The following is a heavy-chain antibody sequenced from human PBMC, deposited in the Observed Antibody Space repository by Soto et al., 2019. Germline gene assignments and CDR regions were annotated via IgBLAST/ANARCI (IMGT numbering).Heavy chain of an antibody. D-gene: IGHD6-19*01. Sequence: GGSLRLSCAASGFTVSSNYMSWVRQAPGKGLEWVSVIYSGGSTYYADSVKGRFTISRHNSKNTLYLQTNSLRAEDTAVYYCARARDGPQWLVAGAFDIWGQGTMVTVSS. CDR2: IYSGGST. CDR3: ARARDGPQWLVAGAFDI. V-gene: IGHV3-53*04. J-gene: IGHJ3*02. CDR1: GFTVSSNY.